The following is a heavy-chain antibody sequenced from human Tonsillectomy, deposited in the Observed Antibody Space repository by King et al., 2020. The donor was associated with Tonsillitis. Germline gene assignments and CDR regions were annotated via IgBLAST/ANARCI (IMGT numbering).Heavy chain of an antibody. V-gene: IGHV3-9*01. CDR1: VFTFENYA. D-gene: IGHD6-13*01. Sequence: VQLVESGGGLVQPGRSLRLTCAASVFTFENYAIYWVRQVPGKGLEWVSGISRDSGSKGYADSVKGRFTISRDNAKKTLYLQMDSLRVEDTALYFCAKHSSPQDQYSHYYNLDVLGKGTPVSVSS. CDR3: AKHSSPQDQYSHYYNLDV. CDR2: ISRDSGSK. J-gene: IGHJ6*03.